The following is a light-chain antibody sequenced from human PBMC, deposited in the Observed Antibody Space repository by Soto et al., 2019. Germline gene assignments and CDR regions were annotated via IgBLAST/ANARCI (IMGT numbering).Light chain of an antibody. Sequence: SVLTQPPSVSGAPGQRVTISCTGSSSNIGARYDVHWYQQLPGTAPKLLIYANSNRPSGVPDRFSGSKSGTSASLAITGLQAEDEADYYCQSYDSSLSGYVFGTGTQLTVL. V-gene: IGLV1-40*01. CDR2: ANS. CDR1: SSNIGARYD. J-gene: IGLJ1*01. CDR3: QSYDSSLSGYV.